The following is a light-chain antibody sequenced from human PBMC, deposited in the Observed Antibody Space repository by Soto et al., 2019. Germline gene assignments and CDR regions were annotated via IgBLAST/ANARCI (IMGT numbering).Light chain of an antibody. Sequence: EIVLTQSPGTLSLSPGERATLSCRASQSVSSSYLAWYQQKPGQAPRLLIYDASSRATGIPDRFSGSGSGTDFTLTISRLEPEDFAVYYCQQYGSSLFTFGPGPKVDIK. CDR3: QQYGSSLFT. CDR1: QSVSSSY. J-gene: IGKJ3*01. V-gene: IGKV3-20*01. CDR2: DAS.